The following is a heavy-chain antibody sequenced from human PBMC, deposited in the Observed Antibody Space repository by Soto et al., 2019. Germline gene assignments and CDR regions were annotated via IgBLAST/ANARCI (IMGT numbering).Heavy chain of an antibody. J-gene: IGHJ4*02. CDR3: ASTCGRIVGATTEDY. V-gene: IGHV3-30-3*01. D-gene: IGHD1-26*01. Sequence: QVQLVESGGGVVQPGRSLRLSCAASGFTFSSYAMHWVRQAPGKGLEWVAVISYDGSNKYYADSVKGRFTISRDNSKNTLYLQMNRLRAEDTAVYYFASTCGRIVGATTEDYWGQGTLVTVSS. CDR1: GFTFSSYA. CDR2: ISYDGSNK.